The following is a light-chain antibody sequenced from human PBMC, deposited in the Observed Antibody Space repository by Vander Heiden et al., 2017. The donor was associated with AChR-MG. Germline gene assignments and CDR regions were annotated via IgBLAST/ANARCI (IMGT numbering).Light chain of an antibody. CDR3: SSYSSSGPLCV. J-gene: IGLJ1*01. Sequence: QSAPTQPASVSGSPGQSITISCTGTSSDVGGYYYVTWYQQHPGTAPKLMIFDVSNRPSGVSDRFSGSKSGNTASLTISGLQAEDEADYYCSSYSSSGPLCVFGAGTKVTVL. CDR1: SSDVGGYYY. CDR2: DVS. V-gene: IGLV2-14*03.